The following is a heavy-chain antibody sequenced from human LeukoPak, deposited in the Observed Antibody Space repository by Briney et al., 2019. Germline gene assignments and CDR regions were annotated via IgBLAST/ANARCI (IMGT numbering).Heavy chain of an antibody. J-gene: IGHJ4*02. CDR2: IYYNGIT. D-gene: IGHD1-14*01. Sequence: GGSLRLSCTASEFNVSSNYISWIRQAPGGRLEWLSVIYYNGITFYPDSVKGRFTISRDTSKNTVYLQMNSLRGEDTAMYYCARHAFRSQYNPNDLWGQGTLVTVSS. V-gene: IGHV3-66*04. CDR1: EFNVSSNY. CDR3: ARHAFRSQYNPNDL.